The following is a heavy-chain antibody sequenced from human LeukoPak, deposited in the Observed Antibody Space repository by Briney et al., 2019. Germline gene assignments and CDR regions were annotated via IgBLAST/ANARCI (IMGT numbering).Heavy chain of an antibody. CDR3: TKGWPHFDS. D-gene: IGHD6-13*01. CDR2: TYYRSEWFH. CDR1: GDSVSSNSAA. J-gene: IGHJ4*02. V-gene: IGHV6-1*01. Sequence: SQTLSLTCVISGDSVSSNSAAWNWIRQSPSRGLEWLGRTYYRSEWFHDYAVSMKSRITINPDTSKNQFSLQLNSVTPEDTAVYYCTKGWPHFDSWGQGTLVTVSS.